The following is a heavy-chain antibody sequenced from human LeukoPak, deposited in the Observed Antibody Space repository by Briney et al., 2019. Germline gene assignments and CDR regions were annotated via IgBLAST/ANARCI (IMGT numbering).Heavy chain of an antibody. CDR3: AREVYNWNYGWIYYYGMDV. D-gene: IGHD1-7*01. V-gene: IGHV3-7*01. CDR1: GFTFSSYW. J-gene: IGHJ6*02. Sequence: GGSLRLSCAASGFTFSSYWMSWVRQAPGKGLEWVANIKQDGSEKYYVDSVKGRFTISRDNAKNSLYLQMNSLRAEDTAVYYCAREVYNWNYGWIYYYGMDVWGQGTTVTVSS. CDR2: IKQDGSEK.